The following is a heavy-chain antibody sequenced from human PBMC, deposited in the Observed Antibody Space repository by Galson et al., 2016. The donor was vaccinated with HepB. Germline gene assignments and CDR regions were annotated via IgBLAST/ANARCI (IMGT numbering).Heavy chain of an antibody. V-gene: IGHV5-10-1*01. Sequence: QSGAEVKKPGESLTISCKTTGYSFSSRWISWVRQMPGKGLEWMGRIDPGDSYTVYSPSFEGHVTISVDKSISTAFLHWSSLKAADTAMYYCARHSAVAILGDYWGRGTLVTVSS. CDR2: IDPGDSYT. J-gene: IGHJ4*02. D-gene: IGHD6-19*01. CDR3: ARHSAVAILGDY. CDR1: GYSFSSRW.